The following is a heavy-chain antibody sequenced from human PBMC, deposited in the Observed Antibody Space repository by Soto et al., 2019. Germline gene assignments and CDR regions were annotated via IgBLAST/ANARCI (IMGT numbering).Heavy chain of an antibody. D-gene: IGHD1-26*01. CDR1: GFTFSSYS. V-gene: IGHV3-21*01. J-gene: IGHJ4*02. CDR2: ISSSSYI. CDR3: ARDVESGSYYFDY. Sequence: GGSLRLSCAASGFTFSSYSMNWVRQAPGKGLEWVSSISSSSYIYYADSVKGRFTISRDNAKNSLYLQMNSLRAEDTAVYYCARDVESGSYYFDYWGQGTLVTVSS.